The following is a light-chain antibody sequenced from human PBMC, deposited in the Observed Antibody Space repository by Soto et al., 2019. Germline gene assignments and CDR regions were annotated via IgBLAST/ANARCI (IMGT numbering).Light chain of an antibody. J-gene: IGLJ3*02. V-gene: IGLV1-40*01. Sequence: QSVLTQPPSVSGAPGQRVTIPCTGTSSNIGAGFDVHWYQHLPGTAPKLLIYGNNHRPSGVPDRFSGSKSGTSASLAITGLQAEDEADYSCQSYDNTLSGWVFGGGTKVTVL. CDR2: GNN. CDR1: SSNIGAGFD. CDR3: QSYDNTLSGWV.